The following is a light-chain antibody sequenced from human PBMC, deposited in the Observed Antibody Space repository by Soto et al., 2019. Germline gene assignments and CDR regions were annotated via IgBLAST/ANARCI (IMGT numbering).Light chain of an antibody. CDR1: QSISTW. CDR3: QQYNNYPLT. CDR2: DAS. Sequence: DIQMTQSPSTLSASVGDRVTITCRTSQSISTWLAWYQQKPGKAPKLLIYDASSLKSGVPSRFSGSGSGTEFTLTINSLQPDDFATYYRQQYNNYPLTFGGGTKVEIK. J-gene: IGKJ4*01. V-gene: IGKV1-5*01.